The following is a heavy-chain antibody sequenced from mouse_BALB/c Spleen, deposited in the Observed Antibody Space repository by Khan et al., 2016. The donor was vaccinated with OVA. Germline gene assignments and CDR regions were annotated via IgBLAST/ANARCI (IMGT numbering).Heavy chain of an antibody. J-gene: IGHJ3*01. Sequence: QVQLKQSGAELMKPGASVKISCKATGYTFSSYWIEWVKQRPGHGLEWIGEILPGSGRNNYNEKFKGKATFTADTSYNTAYMQLSSLTSDDSAVYYCARGNYYVSSSWFGYWGQGTLVTVSA. CDR2: ILPGSGRN. D-gene: IGHD1-1*01. V-gene: IGHV1-9*01. CDR1: GYTFSSYW. CDR3: ARGNYYVSSSWFGY.